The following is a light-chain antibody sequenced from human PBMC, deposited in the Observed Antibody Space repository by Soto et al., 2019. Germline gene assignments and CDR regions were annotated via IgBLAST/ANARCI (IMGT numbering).Light chain of an antibody. CDR1: QNIKKNY. V-gene: IGKV3-20*01. CDR2: GAS. Sequence: VVMTQSPRTLSLSPGERATLPSRASQNIKKNYVGWYQQKPGQAPTLLIYGASARATVVPDRFSGSGSGTDFTLIINRLEPEDFAVYYCQQHGTSITFGGGTKLESK. J-gene: IGKJ4*01. CDR3: QQHGTSIT.